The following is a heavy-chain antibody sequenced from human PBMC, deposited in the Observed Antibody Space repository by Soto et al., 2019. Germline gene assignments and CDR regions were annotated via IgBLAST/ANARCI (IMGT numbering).Heavy chain of an antibody. J-gene: IGHJ4*02. D-gene: IGHD3-3*01. V-gene: IGHV3-74*01. CDR1: GFTFSSYW. CDR3: ARDESNKFWTGNIVD. Sequence: EVQLVESGGGLVQPGGSLRLSCAASGFTFSSYWMHWVRQVPGKGLVWVSGINNDGGRTTYADSLKGRFTISRDNAKNTLYLQLNSLRAEDTAVYFCARDESNKFWTGNIVDWGQATLVTVSS. CDR2: INNDGGRT.